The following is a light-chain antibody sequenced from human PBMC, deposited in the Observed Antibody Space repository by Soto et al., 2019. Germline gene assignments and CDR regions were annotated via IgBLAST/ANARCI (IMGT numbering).Light chain of an antibody. CDR1: QSVSSN. J-gene: IGKJ4*01. CDR2: GAS. Sequence: EIVMTQSPATLSVSPGERGTLSCRASQSVSSNLAWYQQKPGQAPRLLIYGASTRATGIPARFSGSGSGADFTLTISSLEPEDFAVYYCQQRSNWPLTFGGGTKVEIK. CDR3: QQRSNWPLT. V-gene: IGKV3-15*01.